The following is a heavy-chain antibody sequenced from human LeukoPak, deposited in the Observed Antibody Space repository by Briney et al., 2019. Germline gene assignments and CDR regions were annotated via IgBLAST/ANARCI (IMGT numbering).Heavy chain of an antibody. Sequence: GGSLRLSCAASGFTFSSYEMNWVRQAPGKGLEWVSYISSSGSTIYYADSVKGRFTISRDNAKNSLYLQMNSLRAEDTAVYYCARAAGIYYYYMDVWGKGTAVTVSS. V-gene: IGHV3-48*03. J-gene: IGHJ6*03. CDR1: GFTFSSYE. CDR3: ARAAGIYYYYMDV. CDR2: ISSSGSTI. D-gene: IGHD6-13*01.